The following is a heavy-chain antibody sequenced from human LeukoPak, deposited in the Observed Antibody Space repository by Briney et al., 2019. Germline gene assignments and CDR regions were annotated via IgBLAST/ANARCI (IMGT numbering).Heavy chain of an antibody. Sequence: ASVKVSCKASGYTFTSYDINWVRQATGQGLEWMGWMNPNSGNTGYAQKFQGRVTMTRDTSTTTVYMELSSLRSEDTAVYYCARGDYVWGSYRIDFWGQGTLVTVSS. V-gene: IGHV1-8*02. CDR1: GYTFTSYD. CDR3: ARGDYVWGSYRIDF. D-gene: IGHD3-16*02. J-gene: IGHJ4*02. CDR2: MNPNSGNT.